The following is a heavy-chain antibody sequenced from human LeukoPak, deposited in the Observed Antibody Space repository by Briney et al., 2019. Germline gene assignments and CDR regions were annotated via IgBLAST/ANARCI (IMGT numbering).Heavy chain of an antibody. CDR3: AKESYGDDDDGY. CDR1: GFTFSSYG. J-gene: IGHJ4*02. Sequence: GGSLRLSCAASGFTFSSYGMHWVRQAPGKGLEWVAVISYDGSNKYYADSVKGRFTISRDNSKNTLYLQMNSLRAEDTTVYYCAKESYGDDDDGYWGQGTLVTVSS. V-gene: IGHV3-30*18. CDR2: ISYDGSNK. D-gene: IGHD4-17*01.